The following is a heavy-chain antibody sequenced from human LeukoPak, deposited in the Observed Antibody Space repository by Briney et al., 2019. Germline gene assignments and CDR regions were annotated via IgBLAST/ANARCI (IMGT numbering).Heavy chain of an antibody. Sequence: ASVTVSCKASGYTFSNYGISWVRQAPGQGLEWMGWISAYNDNTKYSQNLQGRVTMTTDTSTSAAYLELRSLRSDDTAVYYCARAEVQLKFDPWGQGTLVTVSS. V-gene: IGHV1-18*01. CDR2: ISAYNDNT. CDR1: GYTFSNYG. D-gene: IGHD3-10*01. CDR3: ARAEVQLKFDP. J-gene: IGHJ5*02.